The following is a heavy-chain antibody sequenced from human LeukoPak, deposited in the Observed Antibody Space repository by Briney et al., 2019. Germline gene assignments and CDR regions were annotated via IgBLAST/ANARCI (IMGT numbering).Heavy chain of an antibody. V-gene: IGHV3-21*01. D-gene: IGHD3-9*01. Sequence: PGGSLRLSCAASGFAFSTYEMNWVRQAPGKGLEWVSSISGGSNYIYYADSVKGRFTISRDNARDLLYLLMHNLRPEDTAVYYCARDESTGYDYWGQGTLVTVSP. CDR1: GFAFSTYE. J-gene: IGHJ4*02. CDR3: ARDESTGYDY. CDR2: ISGGSNYI.